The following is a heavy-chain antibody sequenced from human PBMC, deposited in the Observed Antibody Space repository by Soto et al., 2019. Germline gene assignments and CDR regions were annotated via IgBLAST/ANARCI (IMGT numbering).Heavy chain of an antibody. CDR3: ARVRGIAARPSLHNWFDP. CDR1: GGSFSGYY. CDR2: INHSGST. D-gene: IGHD6-6*01. J-gene: IGHJ5*02. Sequence: PSETLSLTCAVYGGSFSGYYWGWIRQPPGKGLEWIGEINHSGSTNYNPSLKSRVTISVDTSKNQFSLKLSSVTAADTAVYYCARVRGIAARPSLHNWFDPWGQGTLVTVSS. V-gene: IGHV4-34*01.